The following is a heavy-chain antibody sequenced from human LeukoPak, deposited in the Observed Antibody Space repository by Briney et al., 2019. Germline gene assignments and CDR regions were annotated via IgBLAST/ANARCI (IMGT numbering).Heavy chain of an antibody. J-gene: IGHJ4*02. CDR3: AKATHLGELRT. CDR2: ITSNAADT. Sequence: GGSLRLSCAASGFSFSTYPMSWVRQAPGKGLEWVSAITSNAADTYYADSVKGRFTISRDNSKNTLYLQMNSLRAEDTALYYCAKATHLGELRTWGQGTLVTVSS. CDR1: GFSFSTYP. V-gene: IGHV3-23*01. D-gene: IGHD3-10*01.